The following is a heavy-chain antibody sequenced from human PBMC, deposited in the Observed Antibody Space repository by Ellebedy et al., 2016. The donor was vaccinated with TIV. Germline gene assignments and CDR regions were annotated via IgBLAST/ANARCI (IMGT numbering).Heavy chain of an antibody. D-gene: IGHD1-1*01. V-gene: IGHV3-13*01. Sequence: GESLKISCAASGFTFSSHDMHWVRQPTGKGLEWVSGITSAGDTYYPGSVKGRFTISRENAKKSLYLQMNSLRAEDTAVYYCARATAGFDYWGQGTLVTVSS. CDR1: GFTFSSHD. CDR2: ITSAGDT. J-gene: IGHJ4*02. CDR3: ARATAGFDY.